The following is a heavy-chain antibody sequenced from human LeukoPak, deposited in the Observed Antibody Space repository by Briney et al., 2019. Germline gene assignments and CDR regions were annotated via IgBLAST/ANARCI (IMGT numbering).Heavy chain of an antibody. CDR1: GGSISSYY. CDR2: IYYSGST. CDR3: ARARGGYCSSTSCLFDP. J-gene: IGHJ5*02. D-gene: IGHD2-2*01. V-gene: IGHV4-59*01. Sequence: SETLSLTCTVSGGSISSYYCSWIRQPPGKGLEWIGYIYYSGSTNYNPSLKSRVTISVDTSKNQFSLKLSSVTAADTAVYYCARARGGYCSSTSCLFDPWGQGTLVTVSS.